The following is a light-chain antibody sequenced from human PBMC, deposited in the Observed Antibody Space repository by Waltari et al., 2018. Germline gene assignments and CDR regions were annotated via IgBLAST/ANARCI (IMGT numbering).Light chain of an antibody. CDR1: SGHSDYA. CDR3: QTWGFGSEV. CDR2: VNSDGSH. J-gene: IGLJ3*02. Sequence: QLVLTQPPSASASLGASVKLTCTLSSGHSDYAIAWHQQQRRKGPRYFLRVNSDGSHKKGDGIPVRCAGSSSGAERFLTISRLQSEDEADYFCQTWGFGSEVFGGGTKLTVL. V-gene: IGLV4-69*01.